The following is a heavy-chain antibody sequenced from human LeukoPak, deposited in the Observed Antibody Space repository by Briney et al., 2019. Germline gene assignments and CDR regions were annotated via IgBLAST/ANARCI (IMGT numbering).Heavy chain of an antibody. Sequence: PSETLSLTCAVYGGSFSGYYWSWIRQPPGKGLEWIGEINHSGSTNYNPSLKSRVTISVDTSKNQFSLKLSSVTAADTAVYYCARAALGSGSYRYWGQGTLVTVSS. CDR2: INHSGST. CDR1: GGSFSGYY. V-gene: IGHV4-34*01. D-gene: IGHD3-10*01. J-gene: IGHJ4*02. CDR3: ARAALGSGSYRY.